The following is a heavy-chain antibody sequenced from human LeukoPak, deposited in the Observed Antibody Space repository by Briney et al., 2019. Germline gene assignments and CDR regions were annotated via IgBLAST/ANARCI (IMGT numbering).Heavy chain of an antibody. D-gene: IGHD3-22*01. CDR3: AHHWGSYDSSGYLYFDY. CDR1: GFTFSSYE. J-gene: IGHJ4*02. V-gene: IGHV3-48*03. Sequence: PGGSLRLSCAASGFTFSSYEMNWVRLAPGKGLEWVSYISSSGSTIYYADSVRGRFTISRDNAKNSLYLQMNSLRAEDTAVYYCAHHWGSYDSSGYLYFDYWGPGTLVTVSS. CDR2: ISSSGSTI.